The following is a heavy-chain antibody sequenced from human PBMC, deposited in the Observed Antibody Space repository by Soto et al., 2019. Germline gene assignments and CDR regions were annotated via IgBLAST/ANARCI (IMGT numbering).Heavy chain of an antibody. CDR1: GYTFTSYT. D-gene: IGHD2-15*01. CDR2: INAGNGNT. J-gene: IGHJ4*02. Sequence: QVQLVQSGAEVKKPGASVKVSCKASGYTFTSYTMHWVRQAPGQTLEWMGWINAGNGNTKSSQKFQGRVTITRDTAATTAYMELSRLRPEDTAVYYCARNLVVVVDATRALGYWGQGTLVTVSS. V-gene: IGHV1-3*01. CDR3: ARNLVVVVDATRALGY.